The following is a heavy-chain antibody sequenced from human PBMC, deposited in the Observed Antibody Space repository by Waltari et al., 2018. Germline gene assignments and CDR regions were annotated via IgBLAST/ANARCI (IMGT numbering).Heavy chain of an antibody. D-gene: IGHD6-13*01. CDR1: GGSFSGYY. CDR2: INHSGST. J-gene: IGHJ6*02. V-gene: IGHV4-34*01. CDR3: AKKSSMHGYGMDV. Sequence: QVQLQQWGAGLLKPSETLSLTCAVYGGSFSGYYWSWIRQPPGKGLEWIGEINHSGSTNYNPSLNSRVTISVDTSKNQFSLKLSSVTAADTAVYYCAKKSSMHGYGMDVWGQGTTVTVSS.